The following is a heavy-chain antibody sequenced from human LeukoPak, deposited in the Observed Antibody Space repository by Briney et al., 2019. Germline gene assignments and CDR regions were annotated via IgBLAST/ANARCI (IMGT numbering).Heavy chain of an antibody. CDR1: GVSISSYY. J-gene: IGHJ4*02. D-gene: IGHD3-3*01. CDR2: ISYSGST. Sequence: PSETLSLTCTVSGVSISSYYWSWIRQPPGKGLEWIGYISYSGSTNYNPSLKSRVTISVDTSKNQFSLTLSSVTAADTAVYYCARASRSGYYPHFDDWGQGTRVTVSS. V-gene: IGHV4-59*01. CDR3: ARASRSGYYPHFDD.